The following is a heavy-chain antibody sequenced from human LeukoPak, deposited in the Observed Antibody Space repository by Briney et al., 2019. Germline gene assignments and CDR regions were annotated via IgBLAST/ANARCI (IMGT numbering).Heavy chain of an antibody. CDR3: ARVLSFTHRFGYYDSSGAFDI. V-gene: IGHV4-61*01. J-gene: IGHJ3*02. Sequence: SGTLSLACDVSGGSITQTSYWTWVRQPPGKGREWIGFIYYSRSTNYNPSLKSRVTISVDTSKNQFSLKLSSVTAADTAVYYCARVLSFTHRFGYYDSSGAFDIWGQGTMVTVSS. CDR1: GGSITQTSY. D-gene: IGHD3-22*01. CDR2: IYYSRST.